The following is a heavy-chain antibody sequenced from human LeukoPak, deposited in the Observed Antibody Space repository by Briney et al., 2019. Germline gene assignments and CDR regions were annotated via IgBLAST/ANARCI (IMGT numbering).Heavy chain of an antibody. CDR1: GFTFSTYW. CDR2: IKADGGEK. CDR3: AKGLRWFGDFYFNFFDY. J-gene: IGHJ4*02. V-gene: IGHV3-7*01. D-gene: IGHD3-10*01. Sequence: GGSLRLSCAASGFTFSTYWMNWFRQTPGKGLEWVAKIKADGGEKDHVASVKGRFTIARDNSENTVSLQMNTLKTEDTAVYYCAKGLRWFGDFYFNFFDYWGQGILVTVSS.